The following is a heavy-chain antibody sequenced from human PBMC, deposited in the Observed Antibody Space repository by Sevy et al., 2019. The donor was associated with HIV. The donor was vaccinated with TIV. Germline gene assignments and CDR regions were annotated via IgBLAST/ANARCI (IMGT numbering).Heavy chain of an antibody. D-gene: IGHD2-15*01. CDR3: ARRHRYCSGGSCYSARYFQH. V-gene: IGHV5-51*01. J-gene: IGHJ1*01. Sequence: GESLKISCKGSGYSFTSYWIGWVRQMPGKGLEWMGIIYPGDSDTRYSPSFQGQVTISAAKSIRTAYLQWSSLKDSDTAMYYCARRHRYCSGGSCYSARYFQHWGQGTLVTVSS. CDR1: GYSFTSYW. CDR2: IYPGDSDT.